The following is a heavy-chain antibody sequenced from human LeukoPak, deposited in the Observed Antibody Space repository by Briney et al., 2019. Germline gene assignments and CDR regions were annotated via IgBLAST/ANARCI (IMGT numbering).Heavy chain of an antibody. V-gene: IGHV4-34*01. CDR2: INHSGST. J-gene: IGHJ4*02. CDR1: GGSFGGYY. D-gene: IGHD1-26*01. Sequence: SETLSLTCAVYGGSFGGYYWSWIRQPPGKGLEWIGEINHSGSTNYNPSLKSRVTISVDTSKNQFSLKLSSVTAADTAVYYCARLGIVSGLRYFDYWGQGTLVTVSS. CDR3: ARLGIVSGLRYFDY.